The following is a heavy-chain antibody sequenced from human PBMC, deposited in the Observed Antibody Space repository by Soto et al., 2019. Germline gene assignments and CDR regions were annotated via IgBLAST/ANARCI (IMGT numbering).Heavy chain of an antibody. CDR2: IIPILGIA. Sequence: QVQLVQSGAEVKKPGSSVKVSCKASGGTFSSYTISWVRQAPGQGLEWMGRIIPILGIANYAQKFQGRVTITADKSTSTAYVEVSSLRSEDTAVYYCARAFPAGFQATATYFDYWGQGTLVTVSS. D-gene: IGHD2-15*01. CDR3: ARAFPAGFQATATYFDY. CDR1: GGTFSSYT. J-gene: IGHJ4*02. V-gene: IGHV1-69*02.